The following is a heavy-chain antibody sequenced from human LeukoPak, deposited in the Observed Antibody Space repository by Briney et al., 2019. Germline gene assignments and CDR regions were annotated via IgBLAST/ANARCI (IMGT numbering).Heavy chain of an antibody. V-gene: IGHV1-2*02. J-gene: IGHJ4*02. CDR2: INPNTGGT. CDR3: AKKRYRGYDSGNFDY. CDR1: GYTFTGYY. D-gene: IGHD5-12*01. Sequence: ASVKVSCKAPGYTFTGYYLHWVRQAPGQGLEWMGWINPNTGGTNHAQNFQGRVTMTRDTSISTAYMDLSRLRSDDTAVYYCAKKRYRGYDSGNFDYWGQGTLVTVSS.